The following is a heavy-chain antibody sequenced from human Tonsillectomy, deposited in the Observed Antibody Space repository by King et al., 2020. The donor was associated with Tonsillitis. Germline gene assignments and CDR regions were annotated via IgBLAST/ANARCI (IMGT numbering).Heavy chain of an antibody. D-gene: IGHD3-3*01. J-gene: IGHJ6*02. CDR1: GGSFSGYY. V-gene: IGHV4-34*01. CDR2: INHSGST. Sequence: VQLQQWGAGLLKPSETLSLTCAVYGGSFSGYYWSWIRQPPGKGLEWIGEINHSGSTNYNPSLKSRVTISVDTSKNQFSLKLSSVTAADTAVYYCARGGRGLITIFGVVTPYGMDVWGQGTTVTVSS. CDR3: ARGGRGLITIFGVVTPYGMDV.